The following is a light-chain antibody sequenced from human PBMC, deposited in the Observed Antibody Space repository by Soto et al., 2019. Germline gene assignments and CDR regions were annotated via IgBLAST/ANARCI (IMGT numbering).Light chain of an antibody. CDR2: VAS. V-gene: IGKV1-39*01. Sequence: TRMHAAPIPLSASVGDSVPITCRASQSISTYLNWYQQKPGKAPKLLILVASTMPSGVPSRFSGSGSGTDFTLTISSLQPEDFATYYCQQGYSNPHTFGQGTKVDIK. J-gene: IGKJ1*01. CDR3: QQGYSNPHT. CDR1: QSISTY.